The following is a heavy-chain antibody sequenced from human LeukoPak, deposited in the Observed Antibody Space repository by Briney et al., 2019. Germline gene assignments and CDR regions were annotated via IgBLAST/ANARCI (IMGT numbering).Heavy chain of an antibody. CDR1: GGTFSSYA. Sequence: SVKVSCKASGGTFSSYAITWVRQAPGQGLEWMGRIIPILGIANYAQKFQGRVTITADKSTSTAYMELSSLRSEDTAVYYCARDLYSGHEGNAFDIWGQGTMVTVSS. J-gene: IGHJ3*02. CDR3: ARDLYSGHEGNAFDI. CDR2: IIPILGIA. V-gene: IGHV1-69*04. D-gene: IGHD5-12*01.